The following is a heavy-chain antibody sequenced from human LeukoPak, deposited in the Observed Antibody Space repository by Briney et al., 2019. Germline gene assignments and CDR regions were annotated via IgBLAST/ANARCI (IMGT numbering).Heavy chain of an antibody. CDR2: IKSKTDGGTA. CDR1: GFTFSNAW. CDR3: TTGMYSSGWL. Sequence: GGSLRLSSAASGFTFSNAWMSWIRQAPGKGLEWIGRIKSKTDGGTADYAAPVKGRSSISRDDSKNTLHLQMNSLKTEDTAVYYCTTGMYSSGWLWGQGTLVTVSS. J-gene: IGHJ4*02. D-gene: IGHD6-19*01. V-gene: IGHV3-15*01.